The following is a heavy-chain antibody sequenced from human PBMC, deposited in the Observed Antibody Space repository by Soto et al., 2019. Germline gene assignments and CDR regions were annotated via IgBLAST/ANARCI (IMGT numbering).Heavy chain of an antibody. CDR3: ARHSLALRKNNWFDP. CDR2: IFYLGSS. Sequence: SETLSLTCTVSGDSIISSDFYWGWVRQPPGKGLEWIGSIFYLGSSYYNPSLKSRVTMYVDTSKNQFSLRLRSVTAEETALYFCARHSLALRKNNWFDPWGQGIMVTVSS. V-gene: IGHV4-39*01. D-gene: IGHD3-3*02. J-gene: IGHJ5*02. CDR1: GDSIISSDFY.